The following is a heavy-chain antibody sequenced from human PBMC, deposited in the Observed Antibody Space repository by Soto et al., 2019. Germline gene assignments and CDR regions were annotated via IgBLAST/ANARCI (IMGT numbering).Heavy chain of an antibody. CDR3: AREGSYSAYNFAHGIQLWSFDF. V-gene: IGHV4-4*07. D-gene: IGHD5-12*01. J-gene: IGHJ4*02. Sequence: SETLSLTCTVSGGSINTFYWSWVRQPAGKGLEWVGRIFSSGSTSFNPSLESRVAMSVDTSKSHFSLNLSSVTAADMAVYYCAREGSYSAYNFAHGIQLWSFDFWGQGALVTVSS. CDR2: IFSSGST. CDR1: GGSINTFY.